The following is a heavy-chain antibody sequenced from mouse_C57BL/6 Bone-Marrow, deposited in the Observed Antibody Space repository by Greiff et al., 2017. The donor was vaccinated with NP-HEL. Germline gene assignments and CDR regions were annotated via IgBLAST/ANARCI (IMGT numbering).Heavy chain of an antibody. CDR1: GFTFSSYA. J-gene: IGHJ3*01. CDR2: ISDGGSYT. Sequence: EVMLVESGGGLVKPGGSLKLSCAASGFTFSSYAMSWVRQTPEKRLEWVATISDGGSYTYYPDNVKGRFTISRDNAKNNLYLQMSHLKYEDTAMYYCARDRRIYYDYSWFAYWGQGTLVTVSA. CDR3: ARDRRIYYDYSWFAY. D-gene: IGHD2-4*01. V-gene: IGHV5-4*01.